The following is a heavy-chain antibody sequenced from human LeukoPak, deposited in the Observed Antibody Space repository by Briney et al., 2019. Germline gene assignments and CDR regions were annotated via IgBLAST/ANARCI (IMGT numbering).Heavy chain of an antibody. J-gene: IGHJ4*02. D-gene: IGHD2-2*01. CDR2: LHPNNGGT. CDR1: GYTFIGYY. V-gene: IGHV1-2*02. Sequence: ASVRVSCKASGYTFIGYYMHWVRQAPGQGLEWMGWLHPNNGGTTYAQRFQGRVTMTGDTSSRTAYMDLSRLRSDDTAVYYCVRVSSASWYLIDYWGQGTLVTVSS. CDR3: VRVSSASWYLIDY.